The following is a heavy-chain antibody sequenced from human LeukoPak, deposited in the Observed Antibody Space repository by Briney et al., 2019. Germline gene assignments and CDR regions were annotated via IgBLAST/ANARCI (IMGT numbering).Heavy chain of an antibody. Sequence: PSETLSLTCTVSGYSISSGYFWGWIRQSPGKGPEWIGTIRHSGDTYYNPSLKSRVTISIDTSKNHFSLTLESVTAADTAVYYCARDGGWVMDTEIDKWGQGILVTVSS. CDR3: ARDGGWVMDTEIDK. CDR2: IRHSGDT. CDR1: GYSISSGYF. J-gene: IGHJ1*01. D-gene: IGHD3-16*01. V-gene: IGHV4-38-2*02.